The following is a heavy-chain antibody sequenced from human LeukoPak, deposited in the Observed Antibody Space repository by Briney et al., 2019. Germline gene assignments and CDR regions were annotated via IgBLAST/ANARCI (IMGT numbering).Heavy chain of an antibody. Sequence: GGSLRPSCAASGFTFSSYARSWVRQAPGKGLEWVSAISGSGGSTYYADSVKGRFTISRDNSKNTLYLQMNSLRAGDTAVYYCAKSYGSGPVWDYWGQGTLVTVSS. J-gene: IGHJ4*02. D-gene: IGHD3-10*01. CDR2: ISGSGGST. CDR3: AKSYGSGPVWDY. CDR1: GFTFSSYA. V-gene: IGHV3-23*01.